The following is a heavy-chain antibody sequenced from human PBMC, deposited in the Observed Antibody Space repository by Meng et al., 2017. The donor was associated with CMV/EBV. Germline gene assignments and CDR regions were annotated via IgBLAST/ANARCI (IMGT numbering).Heavy chain of an antibody. D-gene: IGHD3-10*01. CDR1: GYTFTGYY. CDR3: ASFGYYGSGSYHSY. CDR2: INPNSGGT. J-gene: IGHJ4*02. V-gene: IGHV1-2*02. Sequence: GESLKISCKASGYTFTGYYMHWVRQAPGQGLEWMGWINPNSGGTNYAQKFQGRVTMTRDTSISTAYMELSRLRSDDTAVHYCASFGYYGSGSYHSYWGQGTLVTVSS.